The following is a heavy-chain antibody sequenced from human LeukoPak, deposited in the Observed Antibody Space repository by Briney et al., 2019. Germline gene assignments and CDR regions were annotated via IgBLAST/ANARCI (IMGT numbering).Heavy chain of an antibody. CDR1: GYSFTTYH. CDR3: ARDQGRRDGYNPTPYFDY. D-gene: IGHD5-24*01. V-gene: IGHV1-46*01. Sequence: ASVKVSCTASGYSFTTYHMHCVRQAPGQGLEWMGMINTRDGNTNYAQKFRGRVTMTRDTSMSIVYMELSSLRSEDTAVYYCARDQGRRDGYNPTPYFDYWGQGTLVTVSS. CDR2: INTRDGNT. J-gene: IGHJ4*02.